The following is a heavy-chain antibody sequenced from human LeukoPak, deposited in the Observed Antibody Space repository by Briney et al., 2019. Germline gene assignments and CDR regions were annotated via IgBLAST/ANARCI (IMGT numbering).Heavy chain of an antibody. CDR1: GYSISSGYY. CDR3: ARVAGGGISAAAGFLSSPKYPYYWYFDL. V-gene: IGHV4-38-2*02. CDR2: IYHSGST. J-gene: IGHJ2*01. Sequence: PSETLSLTCTVSGYSISSGYYWGWIRQPPGKGLEWIGSIYHSGSTYYNPSLKSRVTISVDTSKNQFSLKLSSVTAADTAVYYCARVAGGGISAAAGFLSSPKYPYYWYFDLWGRGTLVTVSS. D-gene: IGHD6-13*01.